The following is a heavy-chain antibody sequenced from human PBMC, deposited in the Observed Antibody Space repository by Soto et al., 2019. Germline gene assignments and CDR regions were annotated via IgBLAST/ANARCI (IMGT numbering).Heavy chain of an antibody. CDR1: GYTFTSYY. CDR2: INPSGGST. Sequence: ASVKVSCKASGYTFTSYYMHWVRQAPGQGLEWMGIINPSGGSTSDAQKFQGRVTMTRDTSTSTVYMELSSVRSEDTAVYYCARDFLYSSGWYGLDYWGQGTLVTVSS. V-gene: IGHV1-46*01. J-gene: IGHJ4*02. D-gene: IGHD6-19*01. CDR3: ARDFLYSSGWYGLDY.